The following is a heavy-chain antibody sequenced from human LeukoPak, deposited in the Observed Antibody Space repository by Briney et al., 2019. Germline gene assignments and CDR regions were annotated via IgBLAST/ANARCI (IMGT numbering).Heavy chain of an antibody. V-gene: IGHV3-30*02. CDR1: GFTFSSYG. D-gene: IGHD1-7*01. CDR2: IRYDGSDK. Sequence: PGGSLRLSCAASGFTFSSYGMHWVRQAPGKGLEWVAFIRYDGSDKDYVDSVKGRFTISRDNSKNTLYLQMNSLRAEDTAVYYCAKDRDKGNYYFDYWGQGTLVIVSS. CDR3: AKDRDKGNYYFDY. J-gene: IGHJ4*02.